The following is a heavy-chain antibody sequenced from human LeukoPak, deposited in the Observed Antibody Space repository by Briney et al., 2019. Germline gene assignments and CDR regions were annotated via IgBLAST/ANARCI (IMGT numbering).Heavy chain of an antibody. V-gene: IGHV1-8*03. Sequence: ASVKVSCKASGYTFPSYDINWVRQATGQELEWMGWMNPNSGNTGYAQKFQGRVTITRNTSISTAYMELSSLRAEDTAVYYCARGFRGGSGSYMWGQGTLVTVSS. J-gene: IGHJ4*02. D-gene: IGHD3-10*01. CDR1: GYTFPSYD. CDR2: MNPNSGNT. CDR3: ARGFRGGSGSYM.